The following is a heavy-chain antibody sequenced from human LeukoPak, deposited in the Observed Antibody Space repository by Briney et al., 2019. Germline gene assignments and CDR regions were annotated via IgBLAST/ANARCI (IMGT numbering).Heavy chain of an antibody. CDR3: AKDIDVVDGYIFDY. CDR1: GFAFSSNW. J-gene: IGHJ4*02. V-gene: IGHV3-74*01. D-gene: IGHD5-24*01. Sequence: GGSLRLSCAASGFAFSSNWMHWVRRTPGKGLVWVSRINSGGSGTSYADSVEGRFTISRDNAKNTLYLQMNSLRAEDTALYYCAKDIDVVDGYIFDYWGQGTLVTVSS. CDR2: INSGGSGT.